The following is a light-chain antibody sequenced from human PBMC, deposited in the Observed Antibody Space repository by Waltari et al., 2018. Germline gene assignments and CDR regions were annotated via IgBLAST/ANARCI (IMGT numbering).Light chain of an antibody. CDR1: SSDVGGYNY. CDR2: DVS. V-gene: IGLV2-14*03. CDR3: SSYTSSSTQGV. Sequence: QSALTQPASVSGSPGQSITIFCAGTSSDVGGYNYVSWYQQHPGKAPKLMIYDVSNRPSGVSNRFSGSKSGNTASLTISGLQAEDDADYYCSSYTSSSTQGVFGGGTKLTVL. J-gene: IGLJ3*02.